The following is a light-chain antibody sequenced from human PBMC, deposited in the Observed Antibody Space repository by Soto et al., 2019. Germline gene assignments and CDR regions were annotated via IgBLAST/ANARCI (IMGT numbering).Light chain of an antibody. J-gene: IGKJ5*01. CDR1: QSVSRN. CDR3: QQQGTSPIT. V-gene: IGKV3-15*01. CDR2: GAS. Sequence: TVMTQSPATQSLSPGERATLSSAASQSVSRNLAWYQQKHGQAPRLLIYGASTRATGIPAKFSVTVSGTEVTLILSRLKSEDGSVYDGQQQGTSPITFGQGTRLEIK.